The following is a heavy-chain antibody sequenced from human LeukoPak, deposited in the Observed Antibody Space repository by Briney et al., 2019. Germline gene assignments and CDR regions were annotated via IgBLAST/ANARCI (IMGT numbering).Heavy chain of an antibody. V-gene: IGHV5-51*01. J-gene: IGHJ4*02. CDR2: IYPGDSDT. CDR1: GYSFTSYW. Sequence: GESPKISCKGSGYSFTSYWIGWVRQMPGKGLEWMGIIYPGDSDTRYSPSFQGQVTISADKSISTAYLQWSSLKASDTAMYYCARRLKYCSSTSCYVGYFDYWGQGTLVTVSS. D-gene: IGHD2-2*01. CDR3: ARRLKYCSSTSCYVGYFDY.